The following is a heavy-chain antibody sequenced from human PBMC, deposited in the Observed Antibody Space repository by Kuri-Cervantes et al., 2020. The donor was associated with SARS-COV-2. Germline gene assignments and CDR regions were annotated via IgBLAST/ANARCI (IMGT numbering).Heavy chain of an antibody. Sequence: GGSLRLSCAASGFTFSGYSMNWVRQAPGKGLEWVAAISYDGSLTYYADSVKGRFTISKDNSKTTLYLQMNSLKIEDTAVYSRAKGRILHLTMVTASSNFDSWGRGTLVTVSS. V-gene: IGHV3-30*18. CDR1: GFTFSGYS. J-gene: IGHJ4*02. CDR3: AKGRILHLTMVTASSNFDS. CDR2: ISYDGSLT. D-gene: IGHD4-17*01.